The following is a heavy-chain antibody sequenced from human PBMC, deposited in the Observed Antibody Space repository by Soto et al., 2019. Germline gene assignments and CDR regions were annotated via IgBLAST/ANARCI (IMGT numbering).Heavy chain of an antibody. V-gene: IGHV1-2*04. D-gene: IGHD3-10*01. CDR1: GYTFTGYY. J-gene: IGHJ6*02. CDR2: INPNSGGT. Sequence: ASVKVSCKASGYTFTGYYMHWVRLAPGQGLEWMGWINPNSGGTNYAQKFQGWVTMTRDTSISTAYMELSRLRSDDTAVYYCAREGPIPYFFGELFYYYYYGMDVWGQGTTVTVSS. CDR3: AREGPIPYFFGELFYYYYYGMDV.